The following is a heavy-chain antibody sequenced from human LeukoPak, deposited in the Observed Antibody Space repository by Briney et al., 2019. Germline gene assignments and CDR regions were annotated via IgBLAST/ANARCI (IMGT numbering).Heavy chain of an antibody. D-gene: IGHD5-24*01. Sequence: ASVKFSCKAFGYTFTSNYMHWVRQAPGQGPEWRGVISPSVGSTTYAQKFQGRVTLTRDMSTSTDYLELSSLRSEDTAVYSCARDNSVRDEAWWFNPWGQGPLVTVSS. CDR2: ISPSVGST. V-gene: IGHV1-46*01. CDR1: GYTFTSNY. J-gene: IGHJ5*02. CDR3: ARDNSVRDEAWWFNP.